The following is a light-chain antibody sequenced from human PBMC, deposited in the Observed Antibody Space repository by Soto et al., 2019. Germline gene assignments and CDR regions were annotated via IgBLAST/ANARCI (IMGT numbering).Light chain of an antibody. J-gene: IGLJ1*01. V-gene: IGLV2-23*02. CDR1: DSDVGSYDL. CDR2: EVT. Sequence: QSALTQPASVSASPGQSITISCTGSDSDVGSYDLVSWYQQHPDKAPKLLIYEVTKRPSGVSNRFSGSKSDNKASLTISGLQAEDEAEYYCSSYAGTSHYVFGTGTKLTVL. CDR3: SSYAGTSHYV.